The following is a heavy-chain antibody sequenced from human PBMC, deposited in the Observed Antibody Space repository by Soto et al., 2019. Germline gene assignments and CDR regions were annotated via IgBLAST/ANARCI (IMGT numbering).Heavy chain of an antibody. D-gene: IGHD7-27*01. J-gene: IGHJ6*02. CDR2: ISYTGRT. Sequence: SETLSLTCIVSGDSVTSGSYYWTWLRQPPGKGLEWIGYISYTGRTKYNPSLQSRVTISVDTSKNDFSLNLSSVTAADTAVYFCAREWGLLPYYVMNVWSHGTAVTVSS. CDR3: AREWGLLPYYVMNV. V-gene: IGHV4-61*03. CDR1: GDSVTSGSYY.